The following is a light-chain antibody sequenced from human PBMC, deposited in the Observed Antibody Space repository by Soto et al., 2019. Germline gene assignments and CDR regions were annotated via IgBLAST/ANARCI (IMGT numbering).Light chain of an antibody. J-gene: IGKJ1*01. CDR3: QQYNSYWT. Sequence: DIQTTQSPSTLSASVGDRVTITCRASQSISSWLAWYQQKPGKAPKLLISKASSLESGVPSRFSGSVSGTEFTLTISSLQPDDFATYYCQQYNSYWTFGQGTKVEIK. CDR2: KAS. CDR1: QSISSW. V-gene: IGKV1-5*03.